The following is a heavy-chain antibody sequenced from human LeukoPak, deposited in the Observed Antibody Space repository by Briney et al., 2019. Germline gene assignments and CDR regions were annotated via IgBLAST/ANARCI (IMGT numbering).Heavy chain of an antibody. CDR3: ARSPTWNAWYFGL. D-gene: IGHD1-1*01. V-gene: IGHV1-69*02. CDR1: GGIFSSYT. CDR2: IIPILGIA. J-gene: IGHJ2*01. Sequence: SVKVSCKASGGIFSSYTISWVRQAPGQGLEWMGRIIPILGIANYAQKFQGRVTITADKSTSTAYMELSSLRSEDTAVYYCARSPTWNAWYFGLWGRGTLVTVSS.